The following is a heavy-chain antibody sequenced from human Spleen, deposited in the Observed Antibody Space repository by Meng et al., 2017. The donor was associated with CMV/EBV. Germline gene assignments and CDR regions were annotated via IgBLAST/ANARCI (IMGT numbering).Heavy chain of an antibody. J-gene: IGHJ4*02. V-gene: IGHV4-4*02. CDR2: VYHSGYT. CDR1: GTSIRTSHW. CDR3: ARVTEYGGNCFDS. Sequence: GGSGTSIRTSHWWSWVRQPPGKGLEWIGEVYHSGYTNYNPSLKSRVTMSVDRSKNQFSLKLSSVTAADTAIYYCARVTEYGGNCFDSWGQGTLVTVSS. D-gene: IGHD4/OR15-4a*01.